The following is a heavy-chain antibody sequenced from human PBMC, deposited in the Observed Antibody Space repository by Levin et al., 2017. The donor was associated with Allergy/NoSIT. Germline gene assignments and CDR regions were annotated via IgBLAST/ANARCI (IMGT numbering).Heavy chain of an antibody. D-gene: IGHD3-22*01. Sequence: PSETLSLTCTVSGGSISSHYWSWIRQPPGKGLEWIGYIYHSGSTNYNPSLKSRITISVDTSKNQFSLKLSSVTAADTAVYYCARALSSGYYYHYFDFWGQGTLVTVSS. CDR3: ARALSSGYYYHYFDF. CDR2: IYHSGST. CDR1: GGSISSHY. J-gene: IGHJ4*02. V-gene: IGHV4-59*11.